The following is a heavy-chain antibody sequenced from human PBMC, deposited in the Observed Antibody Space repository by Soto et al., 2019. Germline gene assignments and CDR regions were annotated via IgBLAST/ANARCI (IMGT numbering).Heavy chain of an antibody. V-gene: IGHV4-4*02. Sequence: NPSLTCAVSGGSISSSNWWSWVRQPPGKGLEWIGEIYHSGSTNYNPSLKSRVTISVDKSKNQFSLKLSSVTAADTAVYYCARTRYCSGGSCYSGGSRWFDPWGQGTLVTVSS. CDR2: IYHSGST. J-gene: IGHJ5*02. CDR1: GGSISSSNW. CDR3: ARTRYCSGGSCYSGGSRWFDP. D-gene: IGHD2-15*01.